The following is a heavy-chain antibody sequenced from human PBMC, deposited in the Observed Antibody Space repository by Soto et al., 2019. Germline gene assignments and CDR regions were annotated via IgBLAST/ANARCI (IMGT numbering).Heavy chain of an antibody. CDR3: ARVRASGIDY. J-gene: IGHJ4*02. V-gene: IGHV4-61*01. CDR1: GGSVSSGSYY. CDR2: IYYSGST. Sequence: QVQLQESGPGLVKPSETLSLTCTVSGGSVSSGSYYWSWIRQPPGKGLEWIGYIYYSGSTNYNPSLKSRVPISVDTSKNQFSLKLSSVTAADTAVYYCARVRASGIDYCGQGTLVTVSA. D-gene: IGHD6-13*01.